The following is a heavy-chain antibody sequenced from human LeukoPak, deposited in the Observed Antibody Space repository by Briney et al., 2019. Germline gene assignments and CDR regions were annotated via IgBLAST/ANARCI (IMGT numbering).Heavy chain of an antibody. Sequence: SETLSLTCAVYGGSFSGYYWSWIRQPPGKGLEWIGEINHSGSTNYNPSLKSRVTISVDTSKNQFSLKLSSVTAADTAVYYCARSRGANYYDSSGYYYLPGGYFDYWGQGTLVTVSS. J-gene: IGHJ4*02. D-gene: IGHD3-22*01. CDR1: GGSFSGYY. CDR3: ARSRGANYYDSSGYYYLPGGYFDY. CDR2: INHSGST. V-gene: IGHV4-34*01.